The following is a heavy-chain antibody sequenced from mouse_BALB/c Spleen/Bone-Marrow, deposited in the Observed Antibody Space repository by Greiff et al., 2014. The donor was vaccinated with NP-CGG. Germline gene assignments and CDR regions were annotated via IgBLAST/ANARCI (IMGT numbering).Heavy chain of an antibody. CDR1: GFNIKDTY. Sequence: VQLQQSGAELVKPGASVKLSCTASGFNIKDTYMQWVKQRPEQGLEWIGRIDPANGNTKYAPKFQGKATITADTSSNTAYMQLSILSSEGAAVYYCPRVDYGWFAYWGQGTLVTVSA. J-gene: IGHJ3*01. CDR3: PRVDYGWFAY. CDR2: IDPANGNT. V-gene: IGHV14-3*02. D-gene: IGHD1-1*01.